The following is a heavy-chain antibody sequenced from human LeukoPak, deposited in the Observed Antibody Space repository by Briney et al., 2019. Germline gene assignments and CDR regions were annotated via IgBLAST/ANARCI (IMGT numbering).Heavy chain of an antibody. D-gene: IGHD2-15*01. CDR3: ARDRRSIGYCSGGSCYARYFQH. Sequence: ASVKVSCKASGYTFTGYYMQWVRQAPGQGLEWMGWINPNSGGTNYAQKFQGRVTMTRDTSISTAYMELSRLRSDDTAVYYCARDRRSIGYCSGGSCYARYFQHWGQGTLVTVSS. CDR1: GYTFTGYY. V-gene: IGHV1-2*02. CDR2: INPNSGGT. J-gene: IGHJ1*01.